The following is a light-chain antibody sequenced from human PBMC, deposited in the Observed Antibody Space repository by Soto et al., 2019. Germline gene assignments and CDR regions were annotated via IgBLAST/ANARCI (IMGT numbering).Light chain of an antibody. Sequence: QAVVTQEPSLTVSPGGTVTLTCASSTGAVTSDYFPNWFQQKSGQAPRSLIYRTTNRHPWTPVRFSGSLLGDKAPLTLSGVQAVDEADYYCLLYHGVDQLGVFGGGTKVTLL. CDR3: LLYHGVDQLGV. J-gene: IGLJ3*02. CDR2: RTT. V-gene: IGLV7-43*01. CDR1: TGAVTSDYF.